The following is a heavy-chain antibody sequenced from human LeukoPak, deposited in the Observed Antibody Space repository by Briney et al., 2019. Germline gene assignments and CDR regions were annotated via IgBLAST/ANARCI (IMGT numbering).Heavy chain of an antibody. Sequence: PSETLSLTCTVSGGSISSSSYYWGWIRQPPGKGLEWIGSIYYSGSTYDNPSLKRRVTMSVDTSKNQFSLKLSSVTAADTAVYYCARDVVVPAAQIDYWGQGTLVTVSS. J-gene: IGHJ4*02. V-gene: IGHV4-39*07. CDR1: GGSISSSSYY. D-gene: IGHD2-2*01. CDR2: IYYSGST. CDR3: ARDVVVPAAQIDY.